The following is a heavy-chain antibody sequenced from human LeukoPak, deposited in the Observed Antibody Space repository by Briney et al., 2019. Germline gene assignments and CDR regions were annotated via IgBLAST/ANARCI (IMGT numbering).Heavy chain of an antibody. CDR3: ARLKGDGYNLDY. CDR1: SGSFTGYY. Sequence: SETLSPTCAVYSGSFTGYYWSWIRQPPGKGLEWIGYIYYSGSTNYNPSLKSRVTISVDTSKNQFSLKLSSVTAADTAVYYCARLKGDGYNLDYWGQGVLVTVSS. CDR2: IYYSGST. V-gene: IGHV4-59*08. D-gene: IGHD5-24*01. J-gene: IGHJ4*02.